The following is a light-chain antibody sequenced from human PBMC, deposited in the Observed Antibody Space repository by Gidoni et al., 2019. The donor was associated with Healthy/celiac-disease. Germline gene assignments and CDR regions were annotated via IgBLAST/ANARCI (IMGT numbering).Light chain of an antibody. CDR3: QQSYSTPWT. CDR1: QSISSY. V-gene: IGKV1-39*01. CDR2: AAS. Sequence: DIQTTQSPSSLSASVGDRVTITCRASQSISSYFNGYQQKPGKAPQLLFYAASSLQSGVPSRFSGSGSGTDFTLTISSLQPEVFATYYCQQSYSTPWTFGQGTKVEIK. J-gene: IGKJ1*01.